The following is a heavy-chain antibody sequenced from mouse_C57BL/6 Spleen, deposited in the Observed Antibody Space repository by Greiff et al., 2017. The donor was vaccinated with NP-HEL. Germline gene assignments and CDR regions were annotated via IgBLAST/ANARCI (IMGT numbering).Heavy chain of an antibody. CDR1: GYSITSGYY. CDR2: ISYDGSN. D-gene: IGHD4-1*01. J-gene: IGHJ3*01. V-gene: IGHV3-6*01. CDR3: ASLGRAWFAY. Sequence: EVKLVESGPGLVKPSQSLSLTCSVTGYSITSGYYWNWIRQFPGNKLEWMGYISYDGSNNYNPSLKNRISITRDTSKNQFFLKLNSVTTEDTATYYCASLGRAWFAYWGQGTLVTVSA.